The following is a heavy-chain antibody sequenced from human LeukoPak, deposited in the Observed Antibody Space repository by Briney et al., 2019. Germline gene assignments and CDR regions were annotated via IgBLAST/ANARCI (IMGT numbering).Heavy chain of an antibody. V-gene: IGHV3-74*01. CDR3: ISDRCGNDDL. CDR1: GFTFSSYW. CDR2: MDPDGRTT. D-gene: IGHD1-1*01. J-gene: IGHJ5*02. Sequence: PGPSLRLSWAAAGFTFSSYWMRCGRQAAGEGLEWVSPMDPDGRTTDYADSVEGLFTISRDNAKHTLYLQMTSLRDDDTSVYYSISDRCGNDDLWGRGTLVTVSS.